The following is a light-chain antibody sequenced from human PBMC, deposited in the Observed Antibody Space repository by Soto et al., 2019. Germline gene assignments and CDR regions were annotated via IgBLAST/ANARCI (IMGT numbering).Light chain of an antibody. CDR3: QQYNTWPWT. V-gene: IGKV1-5*03. J-gene: IGKJ1*01. CDR2: KAS. CDR1: QTISSW. Sequence: DIQMTQSHSTLSGSVGDRVTITCRASQTISSWLAWYQQKPGKAPKLLIYKASTLKSGVPSRFSGSGSGTEFTLSISSLQSDDFAVYYCQQYNTWPWTFGQGTKVDIK.